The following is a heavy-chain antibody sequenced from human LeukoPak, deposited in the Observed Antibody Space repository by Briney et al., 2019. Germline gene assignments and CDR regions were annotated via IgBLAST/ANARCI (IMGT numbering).Heavy chain of an antibody. CDR3: ARVANWGTYFDY. J-gene: IGHJ4*02. CDR1: GGSISSSSYY. Sequence: SETLSLTCTVSGGSISSSSYYWGWIRQPPGKGLEWIGSINYSGSTYYNPSLKSRVTISVDTSKNQFSLKLSSVTAADTAVYYCARVANWGTYFDYWGQGTLVTVSS. V-gene: IGHV4-39*07. D-gene: IGHD7-27*01. CDR2: INYSGST.